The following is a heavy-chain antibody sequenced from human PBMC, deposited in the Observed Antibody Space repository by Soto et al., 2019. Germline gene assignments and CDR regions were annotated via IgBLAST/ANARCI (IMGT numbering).Heavy chain of an antibody. D-gene: IGHD3-3*01. CDR3: ARAAPPYYDFWSCYYSGSWFDP. V-gene: IGHV3-30-3*01. Sequence: QVQLVESGGGVVQPGRSLRLSCAASGFTFSSYAMHWVRQAPGKGLEWVAVISYDGSNKYYADSVKGRFTISRDNSKNARYLQMNSLRAEDTAVYYCARAAPPYYDFWSCYYSGSWFDPWGQGALVTVSS. CDR2: ISYDGSNK. J-gene: IGHJ5*02. CDR1: GFTFSSYA.